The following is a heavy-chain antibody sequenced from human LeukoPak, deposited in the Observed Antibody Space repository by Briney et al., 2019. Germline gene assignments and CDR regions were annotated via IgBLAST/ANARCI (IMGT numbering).Heavy chain of an antibody. Sequence: ASVKVSCKTSGYTFTNYGISWVRQAPGQGLEWMGWINTNTGNPTYAQGFTGRFVFSLDTSVSTAYLQISSLKAEDTAVYYCARDLPVSFDYWGQGTLVTVSS. CDR3: ARDLPVSFDY. J-gene: IGHJ4*02. CDR2: INTNTGNP. D-gene: IGHD5/OR15-5a*01. V-gene: IGHV7-4-1*02. CDR1: GYTFTNYG.